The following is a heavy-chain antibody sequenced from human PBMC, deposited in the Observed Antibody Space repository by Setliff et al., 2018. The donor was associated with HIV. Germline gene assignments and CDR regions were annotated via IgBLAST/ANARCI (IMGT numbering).Heavy chain of an antibody. D-gene: IGHD2-15*01. CDR3: VKHVDSDFSGDPDWFDP. J-gene: IGHJ5*02. V-gene: IGHV4-39*01. CDR2: FYYSGNT. Sequence: PSETLSLTCTVSGASVSTSSNYWNWIRQPPGKGLEWIGSFYYSGNTVYNPSFTSRLTLSLDTSKNQFSLNLNSVTAADTAVYYCVKHVDSDFSGDPDWFDPWGQGIPVTVSS. CDR1: GASVSTSSNY.